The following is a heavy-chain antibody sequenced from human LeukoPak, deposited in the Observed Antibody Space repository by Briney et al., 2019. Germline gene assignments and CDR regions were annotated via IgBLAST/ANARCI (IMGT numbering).Heavy chain of an antibody. V-gene: IGHV3-21*04. Sequence: PGGSLRLSCAASGFTFSSYSMNWVRQAPGKGLEWVSSISSSSSYIYYADSVKGRFTISRDNAKNSLYLQMNSLRAEDTALYYCAKDIDYYGSGSYNYWGQGTLVTVSS. D-gene: IGHD3-10*01. CDR1: GFTFSSYS. J-gene: IGHJ4*02. CDR3: AKDIDYYGSGSYNY. CDR2: ISSSSSYI.